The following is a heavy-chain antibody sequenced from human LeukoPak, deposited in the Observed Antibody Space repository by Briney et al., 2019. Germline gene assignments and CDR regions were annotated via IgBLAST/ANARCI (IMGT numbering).Heavy chain of an antibody. J-gene: IGHJ4*02. Sequence: GGSLRLSCAASGFTFSSYAMPWVRQAPGKGLEWVAVISYDGSNKYYADSVKGRFTISRDNSKNTLYLQMNSLRAEDTAVYYCAREGYFDSSGGFWGQGTLVTVSS. D-gene: IGHD3-22*01. CDR1: GFTFSSYA. CDR2: ISYDGSNK. V-gene: IGHV3-30-3*01. CDR3: AREGYFDSSGGF.